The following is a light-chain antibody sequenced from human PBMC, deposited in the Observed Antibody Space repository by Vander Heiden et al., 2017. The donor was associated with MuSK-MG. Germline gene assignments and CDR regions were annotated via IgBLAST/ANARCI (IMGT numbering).Light chain of an antibody. CDR3: RQYNSYPLT. Sequence: DIQMTQSPSSLSASVGDRVTITCRASQGIGNDLGWYQQKPGKAPKRLIYGTSSLQSGVPSRFSGIGSGTEFTLTISSLQPEDFATYYCRQYNSYPLTFGGGTKVENK. CDR1: QGIGND. J-gene: IGKJ4*01. V-gene: IGKV1-17*01. CDR2: GTS.